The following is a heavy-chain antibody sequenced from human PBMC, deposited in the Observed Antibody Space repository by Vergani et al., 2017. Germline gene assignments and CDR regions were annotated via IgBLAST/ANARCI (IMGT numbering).Heavy chain of an antibody. CDR1: GFTFSSYE. Sequence: EVQLVESGGGLVQPGGSLRLSCAASGFTFSSYEMNWVRQAPGKGLEWMGIIYPGDSDTRYSPSFQGQVTLSADKSISAAYLQWSSLKASDTAMYYCARRMYGGNLFGIDYWGQGTLVTVSS. J-gene: IGHJ4*02. V-gene: IGHV5-51*01. CDR2: IYPGDSDT. CDR3: ARRMYGGNLFGIDY. D-gene: IGHD4-23*01.